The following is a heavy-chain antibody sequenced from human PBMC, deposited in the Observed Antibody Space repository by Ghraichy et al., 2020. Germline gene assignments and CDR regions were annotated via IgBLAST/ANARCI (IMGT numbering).Heavy chain of an antibody. CDR3: AKGGLGMVRLFDY. CDR2: ISGSGGST. CDR1: GFTFSSYA. V-gene: IGHV3-23*01. J-gene: IGHJ4*02. D-gene: IGHD4/OR15-4a*01. Sequence: GGSLRLSCAASGFTFSSYAMSWVRQAPGKGLEWVSTISGSGGSTYYADSVKGRFTISRDNSKDTLYLQMNSLRAEDTAVYYCAKGGLGMVRLFDYWGQGTLVTVSS.